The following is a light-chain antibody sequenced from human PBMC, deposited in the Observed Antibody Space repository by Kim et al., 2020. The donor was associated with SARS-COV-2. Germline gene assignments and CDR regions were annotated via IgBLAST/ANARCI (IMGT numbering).Light chain of an antibody. V-gene: IGKV1-5*03. CDR3: QQYNSYPYT. CDR2: KAS. J-gene: IGKJ2*01. Sequence: ASVGDRVTITCRASQSISSWLAWYQQKPGKSPKLLIYKASSLESGVPSRFSGSGSGTEFTLTISSLQPDDFATYYCQQYNSYPYTFGQGTKLEI. CDR1: QSISSW.